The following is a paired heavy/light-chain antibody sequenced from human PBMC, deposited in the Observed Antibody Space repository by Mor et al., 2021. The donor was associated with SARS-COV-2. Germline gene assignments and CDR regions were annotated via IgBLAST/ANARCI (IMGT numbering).Heavy chain of an antibody. V-gene: IGHV3-11*01. Sequence: QVQLVESGGDLVTPGGSLRLSCSTSGFTFTDYYMSWIRQAPGKGLEWVSYISGSGSIINYADSVKGRFTISRDNAKNSLYLQMNSLRAEDTAVYYCARENDHRGSYSPHSLNHWGQGTLVTVSS. CDR1: GFTFTDYY. J-gene: IGHJ5*02. CDR3: ARENDHRGSYSPHSLNH. CDR2: ISGSGSII. D-gene: IGHD1-26*01.
Light chain of an antibody. CDR3: MQGTHWLYT. J-gene: IGKJ2*01. Sequence: DVVVTQSPLSLPVTLGQTASISCRSARSLVHSDGNTYLSWFQLRPGQSPRRLIYMVSQRDSGVPDRFSGSGSGTDFTLKISRVEAEDVGVYYCMQGTHWLYTFGQGTKLEIK. CDR2: MVS. CDR1: RSLVHSDGNTY. V-gene: IGKV2-30*02.